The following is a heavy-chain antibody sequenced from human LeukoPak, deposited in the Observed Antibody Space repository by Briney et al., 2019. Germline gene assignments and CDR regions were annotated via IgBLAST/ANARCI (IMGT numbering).Heavy chain of an antibody. CDR2: INHSGST. V-gene: IGHV4-34*01. J-gene: IGHJ5*02. CDR3: ARAPPSAPNWFDP. D-gene: IGHD6-25*01. CDR1: GGSFSGYY. Sequence: SETLSLTCAVYGGSFSGYYWSWIRQPPGKGLEWIGEINHSGSTNYNPSLKSRVTISVDTSKNQFSLKLSSVTAADTAVYYCARAPPSAPNWFDPWGQGTLVTVSS.